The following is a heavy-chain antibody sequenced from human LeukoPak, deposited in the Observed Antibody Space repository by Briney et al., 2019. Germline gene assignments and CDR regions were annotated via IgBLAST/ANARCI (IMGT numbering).Heavy chain of an antibody. CDR3: AKNMISAGRGTFDI. CDR1: GFTFDDFA. Sequence: GRSLRLSCAASGFTFDDFAMHWVRQAPGKGLEWVSGISWNSGAIGYADSVKGRFTISRDNAKNSLYLQMNSLRAEDMALYYCAKNMISAGRGTFDIWGQGTMVTVSS. V-gene: IGHV3-9*03. CDR2: ISWNSGAI. J-gene: IGHJ3*02. D-gene: IGHD1-14*01.